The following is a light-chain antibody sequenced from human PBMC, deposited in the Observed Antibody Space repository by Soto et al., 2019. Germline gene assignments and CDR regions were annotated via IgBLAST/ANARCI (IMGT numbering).Light chain of an antibody. CDR3: QQSHGIPYT. CDR2: AAS. J-gene: IGKJ2*01. CDR1: QTISTY. V-gene: IGKV1-39*01. Sequence: DIQMTQSPSSLSASVGDRVTITCRASQTISTYLNWYQQEPGKAPKLLIYAASSLQSGVPSRFSGSGSGTDFALTISRLQPEDFAAYYCQQSHGIPYTFGQGTKLEIK.